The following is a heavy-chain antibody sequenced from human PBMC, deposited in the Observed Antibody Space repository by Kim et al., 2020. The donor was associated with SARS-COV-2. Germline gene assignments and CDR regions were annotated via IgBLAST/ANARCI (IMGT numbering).Heavy chain of an antibody. D-gene: IGHD3-9*01. CDR3: ARGAYYDILTGSAFDI. CDR1: GFTFSSYA. V-gene: IGHV3-30*04. CDR2: ISYDGSNT. Sequence: GGSLRLSCAASGFTFSSYAMHCVRQAPGKGLEWVAVISYDGSNTYYVDSVKGRFTISRDNSKNTLYLQMNSLRAEDTAVYYCARGAYYDILTGSAFDIWGKGTMVTVSS. J-gene: IGHJ3*02.